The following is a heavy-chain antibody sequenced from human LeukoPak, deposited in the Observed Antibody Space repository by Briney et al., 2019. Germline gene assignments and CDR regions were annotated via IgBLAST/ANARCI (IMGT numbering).Heavy chain of an antibody. CDR2: INPSGGST. V-gene: IGHV1-46*01. CDR3: ARDIGFYYYYYYMDV. J-gene: IGHJ6*03. D-gene: IGHD2-15*01. Sequence: ASVKVSCKASGYTFTSYYMHWVRQAPGQGLEWMGIINPSGGSTSYAQKFQGRVTMTRDMSTSTVYMELSSLRSKDTAVYYCARDIGFYYYYYYMDVWGKGTTVTVSS. CDR1: GYTFTSYY.